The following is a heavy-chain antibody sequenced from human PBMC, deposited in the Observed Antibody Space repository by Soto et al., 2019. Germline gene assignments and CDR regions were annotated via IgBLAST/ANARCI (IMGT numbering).Heavy chain of an antibody. D-gene: IGHD4-17*01. CDR3: ARHGFYGDYSSNYFDP. CDR1: GYSFSNWW. Sequence: PGESLKISCKSSGYSFSNWWIAWVRQMPGKGLEYMGIIYPSDSQTRYSPSFQGQVTISADKSISTAYLQWSSLKASDTAIYYCARHGFYGDYSSNYFDPWGQGTRVTVSS. V-gene: IGHV5-51*01. CDR2: IYPSDSQT. J-gene: IGHJ5*02.